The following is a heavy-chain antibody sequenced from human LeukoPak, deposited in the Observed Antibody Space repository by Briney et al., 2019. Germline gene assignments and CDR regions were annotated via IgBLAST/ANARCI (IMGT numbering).Heavy chain of an antibody. Sequence: PGGSLRLSCAASGFTFSSYSMNWVRQAPGKGLEWVSYISSSSSTIYYADSVKGRFTISRDNAKNSLYLQMNSLRAEDTAVYYCARDLRRDKTGTRFYYYYYYMDVWGKGTTVTVSS. CDR1: GFTFSSYS. CDR3: ARDLRRDKTGTRFYYYYYYMDV. CDR2: ISSSSSTI. D-gene: IGHD1-7*01. J-gene: IGHJ6*03. V-gene: IGHV3-48*04.